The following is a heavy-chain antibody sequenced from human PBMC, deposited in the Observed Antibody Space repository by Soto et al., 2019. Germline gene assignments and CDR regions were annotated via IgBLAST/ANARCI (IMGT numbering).Heavy chain of an antibody. Sequence: PSETLSLTCTVPGGSISSYYWSWIRQPPGKGLEWIGNIYYSGSTNYNPSLKSRVTISVDTSKNQFSLKLSSVTAADTAVYYCAAQWELLTPFDYWGQGTLVTVSS. CDR1: GGSISSYY. CDR2: IYYSGST. V-gene: IGHV4-59*08. D-gene: IGHD1-26*01. CDR3: AAQWELLTPFDY. J-gene: IGHJ4*02.